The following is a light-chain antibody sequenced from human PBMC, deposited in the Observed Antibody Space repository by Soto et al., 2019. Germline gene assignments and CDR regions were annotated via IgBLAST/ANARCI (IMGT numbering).Light chain of an antibody. J-gene: IGKJ1*01. Sequence: EIVLTQSPATLSLSPGERATLSCRASQSVRSYLAWYQQKPGRAPRLLIYDVSNRATGIPARFSGSGSGTDFTLTISSLEPEDFAVYYCQQRSNWPRTFGQGTKVDIK. CDR1: QSVRSY. CDR3: QQRSNWPRT. CDR2: DVS. V-gene: IGKV3-11*01.